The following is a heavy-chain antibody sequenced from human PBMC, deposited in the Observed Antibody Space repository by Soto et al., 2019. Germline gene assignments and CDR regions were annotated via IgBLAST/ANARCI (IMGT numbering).Heavy chain of an antibody. CDR2: IYYSGST. CDR3: VMPAAMWGWFDP. D-gene: IGHD2-2*01. V-gene: IGHV4-39*01. J-gene: IGHJ5*02. CDR1: GGSISSSSYY. Sequence: SETLSLTCTVSGGSISSSSYYWGWIRQPPGKGLEWIGSIYYSGSTYYNPSLKSRVTISVDTSKNQFSLKLSSVTAADTAVYYCVMPAAMWGWFDPWGQGTLVTVSS.